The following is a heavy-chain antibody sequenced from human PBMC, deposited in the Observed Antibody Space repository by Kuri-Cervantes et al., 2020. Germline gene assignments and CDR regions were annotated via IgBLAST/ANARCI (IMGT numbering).Heavy chain of an antibody. CDR1: GFTVSSNY. CDR3: ARGSFSSGYYRPFDAFDI. J-gene: IGHJ3*02. D-gene: IGHD3-22*01. CDR2: IYSGGST. Sequence: GESLKISCAASGFTVSSNYMSWVRQAPGKGLEWVSVIYSGGSTYYADSVKGRFTISRGNSKNTLYLQMNSLRAEDTAVYYCARGSFSSGYYRPFDAFDIWGQGTMVTVSS. V-gene: IGHV3-66*01.